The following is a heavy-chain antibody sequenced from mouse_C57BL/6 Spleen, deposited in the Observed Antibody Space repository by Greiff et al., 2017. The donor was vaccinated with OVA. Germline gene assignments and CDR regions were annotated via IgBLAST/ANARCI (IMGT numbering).Heavy chain of an antibody. V-gene: IGHV5-17*01. CDR1: GFTFSDYG. J-gene: IGHJ2*01. CDR3: ARNGLYYYGSSLLDY. CDR2: ISSGSSTI. D-gene: IGHD1-1*01. Sequence: DVKLVESGGGLVKPGGSLKLSCAASGFTFSDYGMHWVRQAPEKGLEWVAYISSGSSTIYYADTVKGRFTISRDNAKNTLFLQMTSLRSEDTAMYYCARNGLYYYGSSLLDYWGQGTTLTVSS.